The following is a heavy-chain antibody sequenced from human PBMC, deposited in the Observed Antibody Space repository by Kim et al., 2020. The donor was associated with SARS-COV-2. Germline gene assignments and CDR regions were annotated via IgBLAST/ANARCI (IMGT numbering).Heavy chain of an antibody. V-gene: IGHV3-48*02. CDR2: ISRSSSLV. D-gene: IGHD1-26*01. CDR3: VRDHSGSYRPIYYFEY. J-gene: IGHJ4*02. Sequence: GGSLRLSCAASGFTFSTYGMNWVRQAPGKGLEWVSYISRSSSLVSYADSVKGRFTISRDNAKDSLYLELNSLRDEDTALYYCVRDHSGSYRPIYYFEYWGQGTLVTVSS. CDR1: GFTFSTYG.